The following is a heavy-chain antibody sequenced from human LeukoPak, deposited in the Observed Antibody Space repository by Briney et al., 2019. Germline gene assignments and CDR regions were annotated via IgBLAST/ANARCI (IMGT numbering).Heavy chain of an antibody. CDR3: ARIAVAQGFDP. D-gene: IGHD6-19*01. CDR1: GGSISSYY. CDR2: IYYSGRN. Sequence: PSETLSLTCTVSGGSISSYYWRWIGQAPGKGREGSGYIYYSGRNNDNPSLKRGVTISVHTSTHQFSLKLSSVPAADTAVYYCARIAVAQGFDPWGQGTLVTVSS. J-gene: IGHJ5*02. V-gene: IGHV4-59*01.